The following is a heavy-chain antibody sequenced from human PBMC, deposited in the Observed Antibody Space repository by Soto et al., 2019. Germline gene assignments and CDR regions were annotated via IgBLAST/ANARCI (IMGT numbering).Heavy chain of an antibody. D-gene: IGHD5-18*01. V-gene: IGHV3-74*01. CDR3: ARELASYSYGDMFDY. CDR2: INSDGSST. CDR1: GFTFSSYW. Sequence: GESLKISCAASGFTFSSYWMHWVRQAPGKGLVWVSRINSDGSSTSYADSVKGRFTISRDNAKNTLYLQMNSLRAEDTAVYYCARELASYSYGDMFDYWGQGTLVTVSS. J-gene: IGHJ4*02.